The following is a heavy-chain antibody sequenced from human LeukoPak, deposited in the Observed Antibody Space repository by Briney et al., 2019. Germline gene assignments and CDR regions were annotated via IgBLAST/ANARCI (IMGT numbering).Heavy chain of an antibody. Sequence: ASVKVSCKASGYTFTSYYMHWVRQAPGQGLEWMGIINPSGGSTSYAQKFQGRVIMTRDTSTSTVYMELSSLRSEDTAVYYCARGRGLYYDSSGYRGHDAFDIWGQGTMVTVSS. V-gene: IGHV1-46*01. D-gene: IGHD3-22*01. CDR1: GYTFTSYY. CDR3: ARGRGLYYDSSGYRGHDAFDI. CDR2: INPSGGST. J-gene: IGHJ3*02.